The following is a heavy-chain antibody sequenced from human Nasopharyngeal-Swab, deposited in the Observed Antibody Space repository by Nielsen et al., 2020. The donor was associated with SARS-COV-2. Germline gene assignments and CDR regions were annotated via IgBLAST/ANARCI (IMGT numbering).Heavy chain of an antibody. CDR1: GDVFSRFG. CDR3: ARGKGTSYYYYYGMDV. D-gene: IGHD1/OR15-1a*01. V-gene: IGHV1-69*13. Sequence: SVKASCKASGDVFSRFGISWVRQAPGQGLEWMGGITPAFGTPTYAQDLAQDLQGRVTISADESTSTAYMELSSLRSEDTAVYYCARGKGTSYYYYYGMDVWGQGTTVTVSS. CDR2: ITPAFGTP. J-gene: IGHJ6*02.